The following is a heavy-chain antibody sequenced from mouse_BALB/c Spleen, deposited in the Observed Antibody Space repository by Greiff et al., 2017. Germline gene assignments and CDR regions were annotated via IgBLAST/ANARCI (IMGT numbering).Heavy chain of an antibody. V-gene: IGHV5-17*02. CDR2: ISSGSSTI. Sequence: EVKLQESGGGLVQPGGSRKLSCAASGFTFSSFGMHWVRQAPEKGLEWVAYISSGSSTIYYADTVKGRFTISRDNPKNTLFLQMTSLRSEDTAMYYCARSAPYYAMDYWGQGTSVTVSS. J-gene: IGHJ4*01. CDR1: GFTFSSFG. CDR3: ARSAPYYAMDY.